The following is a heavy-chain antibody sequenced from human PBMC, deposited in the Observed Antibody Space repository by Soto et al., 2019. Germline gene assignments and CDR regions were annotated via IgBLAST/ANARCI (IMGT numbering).Heavy chain of an antibody. CDR1: GFTFDDYA. J-gene: IGHJ4*02. CDR3: AKGDHFWSGYLIDY. V-gene: IGHV3-9*01. Sequence: EVQLVESGGGLVQPGRSLRLSCAASGFTFDDYAMHWVRQAPGKGLEWVSGISWNSGSIGYADSVKGRFTISRDNAKNSLYLQMNSLRAEDTALYYCAKGDHFWSGYLIDYWGQGTLVTVSS. CDR2: ISWNSGSI. D-gene: IGHD3-3*02.